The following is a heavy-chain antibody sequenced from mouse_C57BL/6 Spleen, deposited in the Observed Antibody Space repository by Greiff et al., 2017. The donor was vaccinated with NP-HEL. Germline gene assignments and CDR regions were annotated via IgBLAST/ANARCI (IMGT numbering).Heavy chain of an antibody. CDR2: IYPGDGDT. V-gene: IGHV1-82*01. Sequence: VQLQQSGPELVKPGASVKISCKASGYAFSSSWMNWVKQRPGKGLEWIGRIYPGDGDTNYNGKFKGKATLTADKSSSTAYMQLSSLTSEDSAVYFCALTVGYAMDYWGQGTSVTVSS. CDR1: GYAFSSSW. D-gene: IGHD1-1*01. CDR3: ALTVGYAMDY. J-gene: IGHJ4*01.